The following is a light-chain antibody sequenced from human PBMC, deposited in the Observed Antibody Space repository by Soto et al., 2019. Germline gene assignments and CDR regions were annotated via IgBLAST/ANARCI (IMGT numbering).Light chain of an antibody. J-gene: IGKJ1*01. Sequence: EIVMTQSPATLSVSPGERATLSCRASQSVASNLAWYQLTPGQAPRLLIYGASTRATGIPARFSGSGSGTDFSLTISSPQSEDFAIYFCQQYNNWPPDRTFGQGTKVEIK. V-gene: IGKV3-15*01. CDR1: QSVASN. CDR2: GAS. CDR3: QQYNNWPPDRT.